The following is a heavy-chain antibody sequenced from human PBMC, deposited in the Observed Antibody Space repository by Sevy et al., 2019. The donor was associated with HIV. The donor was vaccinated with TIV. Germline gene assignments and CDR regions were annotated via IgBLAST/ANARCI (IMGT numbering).Heavy chain of an antibody. D-gene: IGHD3-22*01. CDR2: INSDGSST. J-gene: IGHJ6*02. CDR1: GFTFSSYW. Sequence: GGSLRHSCAASGFTFSSYWMHWVRQAPGKGLVWVSRINSDGSSTSYADSVKGRFTISRDNAKNTLYLQMNSLRAEDTAVYYCARGGYYYDSSGYYYHYGIDVWGQGTTVTVSS. CDR3: ARGGYYYDSSGYYYHYGIDV. V-gene: IGHV3-74*01.